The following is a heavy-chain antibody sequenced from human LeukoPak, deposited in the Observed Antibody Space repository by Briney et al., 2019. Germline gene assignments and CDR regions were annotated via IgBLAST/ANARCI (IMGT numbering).Heavy chain of an antibody. J-gene: IGHJ4*02. CDR3: VSQEVVPH. CDR1: RFSFSNSC. Sequence: RGSLRLSCAASRFSFSNSCRSWVGPAPRKGLGWVSNVKKDGITKKYVDSVKGRFTISRDNAKNSLYLQMDSLRAEDTAVYYCVSQEVVPHWGQGTLVSVSS. V-gene: IGHV3-7*01. D-gene: IGHD2-15*01. CDR2: VKKDGITK.